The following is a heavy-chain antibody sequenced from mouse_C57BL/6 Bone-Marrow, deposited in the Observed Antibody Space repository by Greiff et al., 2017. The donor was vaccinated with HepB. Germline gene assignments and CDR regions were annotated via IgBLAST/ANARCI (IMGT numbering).Heavy chain of an antibody. CDR1: GYTFTSYW. J-gene: IGHJ4*01. CDR3: AMGVSYYYAMDY. CDR2: IHPSDSDT. V-gene: IGHV1-74*01. Sequence: VQLQQPGAELVKPGASVKVSCKASGYTFTSYWMHWEKQRPGQGLEWIGRIHPSDSDTNYNQKFKGKATLTVDKSSSTAYMQLSSLTSEDSAVYYCAMGVSYYYAMDYWGQGTSVTVSS.